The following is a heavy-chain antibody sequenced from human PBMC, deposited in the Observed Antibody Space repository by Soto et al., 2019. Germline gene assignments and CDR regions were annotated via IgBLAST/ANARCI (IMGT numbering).Heavy chain of an antibody. CDR1: GFTFSSYG. Sequence: PGGSLRLSCAASGFTFSSYGMHWVRQAPGKGLEWVAVISYDGSNKYYADSVKGRFTISRDNSKNTLYLQMNSLRAEDTAVYYCAKTGKWFGTSPDYWGQGALVTVSS. CDR2: ISYDGSNK. CDR3: AKTGKWFGTSPDY. J-gene: IGHJ4*02. D-gene: IGHD3-10*01. V-gene: IGHV3-30*18.